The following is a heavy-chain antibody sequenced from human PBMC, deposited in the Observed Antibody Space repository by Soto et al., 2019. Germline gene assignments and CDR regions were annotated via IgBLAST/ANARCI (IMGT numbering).Heavy chain of an antibody. D-gene: IGHD6-6*01. J-gene: IGHJ6*02. CDR2: IDPSDSYT. CDR1: GYSFTTYW. V-gene: IGHV5-10-1*01. CDR3: AREYSSSDRYYYYGVDV. Sequence: PGESLKISCKGSGYSFTTYWISWVRQMPGKGLEWMGRIDPSDSYTNYSPSFQGHVTISADKSITTAYLQWSSLKASDTAMYYCAREYSSSDRYYYYGVDVWGQGXTVTVSS.